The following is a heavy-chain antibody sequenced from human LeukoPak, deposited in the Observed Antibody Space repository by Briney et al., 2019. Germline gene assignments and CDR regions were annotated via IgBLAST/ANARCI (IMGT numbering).Heavy chain of an antibody. V-gene: IGHV3-23*01. CDR3: AKDLDSGYDYGWFDP. CDR1: GFTFSSYG. CDR2: ISGSGGST. D-gene: IGHD5-12*01. J-gene: IGHJ5*02. Sequence: GESLRLSCAASGFTFSSYGMSWVRQAPGKGLEWVSAISGSGGSTYYADSVKGRFTISRDNSKNTLYLQMNSLRAEDTAVYYCAKDLDSGYDYGWFDPWGQGTLVTVSS.